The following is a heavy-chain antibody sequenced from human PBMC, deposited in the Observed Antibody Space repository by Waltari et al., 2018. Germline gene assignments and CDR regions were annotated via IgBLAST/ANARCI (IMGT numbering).Heavy chain of an antibody. J-gene: IGHJ4*02. Sequence: QLQLQESGPGLVKPSETLSLTCTVSGGPIRSSSYYWGWIRQPPGKGRGWIGSIYYSGTNYYNPSLKSRFTISVDTSKNHFSLKLSSVTAADTAVYYCARVTRFLDTRHFDYWGQGTLVTVSS. V-gene: IGHV4-39*02. CDR2: IYYSGTN. CDR1: GGPIRSSSYY. D-gene: IGHD3-3*01. CDR3: ARVTRFLDTRHFDY.